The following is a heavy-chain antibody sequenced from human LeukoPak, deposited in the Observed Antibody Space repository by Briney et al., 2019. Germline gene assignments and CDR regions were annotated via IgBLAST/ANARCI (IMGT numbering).Heavy chain of an antibody. CDR1: GYTFSTYW. D-gene: IGHD3-3*01. CDR3: ARLGRYDFWTGYSDY. Sequence: GESLKTSCKGSGYTFSTYWIGWVRQMPGKGLEWIGIIYPGDSDTRYSPSFQGQVTISADVSISTAYLQLSSLKASDTAMYYCARLGRYDFWTGYSDYWGQGTLVTVSS. CDR2: IYPGDSDT. V-gene: IGHV5-51*01. J-gene: IGHJ4*02.